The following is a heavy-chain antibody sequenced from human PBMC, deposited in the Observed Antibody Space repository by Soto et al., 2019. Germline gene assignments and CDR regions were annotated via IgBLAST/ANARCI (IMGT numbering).Heavy chain of an antibody. CDR2: ISSSSSTI. V-gene: IGHV3-48*01. CDR1: GFTFSSYS. CDR3: ARDTGYCSGGSCSNNWFDP. J-gene: IGHJ5*02. D-gene: IGHD2-15*01. Sequence: PGGSLRLSCAASGFTFSSYSMNWVRQAPGKGLEWVSYISSSSSTIYYADSVKGRFTISRDNAKNSLYLQMNSLRAEDTAVYYCARDTGYCSGGSCSNNWFDPWGQGTLVTAPQ.